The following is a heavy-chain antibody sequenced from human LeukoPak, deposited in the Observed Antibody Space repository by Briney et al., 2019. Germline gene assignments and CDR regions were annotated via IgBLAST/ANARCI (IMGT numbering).Heavy chain of an antibody. CDR2: ISGDGGST. CDR3: VKDGDYYHSGGFPFVDS. J-gene: IGHJ4*02. CDR1: GFTFDDYA. V-gene: IGHV3-43*02. D-gene: IGHD3-22*01. Sequence: RSGGSLRLSCAASGFTFDDYAMHWVRQAPGKGLEWVSLISGDGGSTYYADSVKGRFTISRDNSKNSLYLHMTSLRPEDTAFYYCVKDGDYYHSGGFPFVDSWGQGMLVTVSS.